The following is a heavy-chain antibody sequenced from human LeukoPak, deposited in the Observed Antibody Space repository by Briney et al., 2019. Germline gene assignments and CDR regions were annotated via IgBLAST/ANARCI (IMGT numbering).Heavy chain of an antibody. D-gene: IGHD2-2*01. J-gene: IGHJ4*02. CDR1: GYTFTGYH. Sequence: ASVKVSRKASGYTFTGYHMHWVRQAPGQGLEWMGRINPNSGDTNYAQKFQGRVTMTRDTSISTAYMELSRLRFDDTAVYYCARDYCSSTSCLFDYWGQGTLVTVSS. CDR2: INPNSGDT. CDR3: ARDYCSSTSCLFDY. V-gene: IGHV1-2*06.